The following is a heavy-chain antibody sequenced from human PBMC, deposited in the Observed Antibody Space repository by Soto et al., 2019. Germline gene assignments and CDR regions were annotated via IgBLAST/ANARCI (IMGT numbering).Heavy chain of an antibody. CDR1: GFIFSNYG. Sequence: QMQLVQSGGGVVQPGGSLRLSCAGSGFIFSNYGIHWVRQRPGKGLEWVAIISFDGTKKDYEDSVKGRFTLSSDTSNSTVFLQMDSLRAEDTAVYYCGKDKNRLTAKYYYGMDVWGQGTTVTVS. D-gene: IGHD3-10*01. CDR2: ISFDGTKK. V-gene: IGHV3-30*18. J-gene: IGHJ6*02. CDR3: GKDKNRLTAKYYYGMDV.